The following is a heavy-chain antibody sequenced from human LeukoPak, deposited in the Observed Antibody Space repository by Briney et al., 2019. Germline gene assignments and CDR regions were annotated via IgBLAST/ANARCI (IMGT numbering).Heavy chain of an antibody. CDR3: ARVRGYSYGRIDY. D-gene: IGHD5-18*01. J-gene: IGHJ4*02. CDR2: INHSGST. Sequence: SETLSLTCAVPGGSISSSNWWSWVRQPPGKGLEWIGEINHSGSTNYNPSLKSRVTISVDTSKNQFSLKLSSVTAADTAVYYCARVRGYSYGRIDYWGQGTLVTVSS. V-gene: IGHV4-4*02. CDR1: GGSISSSNW.